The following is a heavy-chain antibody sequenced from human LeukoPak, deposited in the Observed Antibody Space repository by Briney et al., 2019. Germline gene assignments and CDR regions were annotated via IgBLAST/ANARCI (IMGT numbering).Heavy chain of an antibody. V-gene: IGHV3-7*05. CDR2: IKKDGSEK. D-gene: IGHD3-10*01. CDR1: GFTFSSYW. Sequence: GGSVRLSCAASGFTFSSYWVTWARQAPGKGLEWVANIKKDGSEKYYVDSVKGRFTISRDNAKNSLYLQMNSLRAEDTAVYYCARDSTGSYLDYWGQGTLVTVTS. CDR3: ARDSTGSYLDY. J-gene: IGHJ4*02.